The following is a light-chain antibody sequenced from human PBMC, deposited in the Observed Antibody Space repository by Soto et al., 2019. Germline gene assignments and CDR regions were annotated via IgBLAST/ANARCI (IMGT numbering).Light chain of an antibody. CDR3: CSYAGSTTSWV. CDR1: SSDVGSYNL. J-gene: IGLJ3*02. V-gene: IGLV2-23*02. CDR2: DVS. Sequence: QSALTQPASVSGSPGQSITISCTGTSSDVGSYNLVSWYQQHADKAPKLMIYDVSKRPSGISNRFSGSKSGSTASLTISGLQAEDEADYYCCSYAGSTTSWVFGGGTKLT.